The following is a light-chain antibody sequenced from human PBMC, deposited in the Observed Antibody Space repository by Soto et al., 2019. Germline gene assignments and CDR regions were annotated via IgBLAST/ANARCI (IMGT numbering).Light chain of an antibody. CDR2: DAS. CDR3: QERRNWPLT. J-gene: IGKJ4*01. V-gene: IGKV3-11*01. Sequence: EIVLTQSPATLSLSPGERATLSCRASQSVSSSLAWYQQKPVQAPRLLIYDASNRATGIPARFSGSGSGADFTLTISSLEPEDFAVYYCQERRNWPLTFGGGTKVEIK. CDR1: QSVSSS.